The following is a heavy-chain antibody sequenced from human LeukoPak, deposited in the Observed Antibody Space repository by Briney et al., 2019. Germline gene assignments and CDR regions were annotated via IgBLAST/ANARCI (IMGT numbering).Heavy chain of an antibody. V-gene: IGHV3-13*01. D-gene: IGHD1-26*01. CDR2: ISTTDDT. Sequence: PGGSLRLSCAASGFTFSTYGMHWVRQATGKGLEWVSAISTTDDTYYPGSVKGRFTISRENAKSPLYLQMNSLRAEDTAVYYCARGRSGSYFDSWGQGTLVAVSS. CDR1: GFTFSTYG. CDR3: ARGRSGSYFDS. J-gene: IGHJ4*02.